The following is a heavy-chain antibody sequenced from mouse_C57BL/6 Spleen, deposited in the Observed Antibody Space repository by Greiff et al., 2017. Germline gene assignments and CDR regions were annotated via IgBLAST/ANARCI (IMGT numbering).Heavy chain of an antibody. CDR1: GYTFTDYN. Sequence: VQLKQSGPELVKPGASVKMSCKASGYTFTDYNMHWVKQSHGKSLEWIGYINPNNGGTSYNQKFKGKATLTVNKSSSTAYMELRSLTSEDSAVYYCARSTIYYEWFAYWGQGTLVTVSA. CDR2: INPNNGGT. V-gene: IGHV1-22*01. J-gene: IGHJ3*01. D-gene: IGHD2-4*01. CDR3: ARSTIYYEWFAY.